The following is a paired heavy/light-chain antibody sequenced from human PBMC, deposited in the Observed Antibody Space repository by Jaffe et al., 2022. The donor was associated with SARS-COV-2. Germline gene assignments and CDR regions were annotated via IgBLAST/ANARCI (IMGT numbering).Heavy chain of an antibody. V-gene: IGHV4-59*01. J-gene: IGHJ4*02. CDR3: ARGSHYYDSSGYLFDY. D-gene: IGHD3-22*01. CDR1: GGSISSYY. Sequence: QVQLQESGPGLVKPSETLSLTCTVSGGSISSYYWSWIRQPPGKGLEWIGYIYYSGSTNYNPSLKSRVTISVDTSKNQFSLKLSSVTAADTAVYYCARGSHYYDSSGYLFDYWGQGTLVTVSS. CDR2: IYYSGST.
Light chain of an antibody. J-gene: IGKJ1*01. CDR3: QQYYSTPST. CDR2: WAS. CDR1: QSVLYSSNNKNY. Sequence: DIVMTQSPDSLAVSLGERATINCKSSQSVLYSSNNKNYLAWYQQKPGQPPKLLIYWASTRESGVPDRFSGSGSGTDFTLTISSLQAEDVAVYYCQQYYSTPSTFGQGTKVEIK. V-gene: IGKV4-1*01.